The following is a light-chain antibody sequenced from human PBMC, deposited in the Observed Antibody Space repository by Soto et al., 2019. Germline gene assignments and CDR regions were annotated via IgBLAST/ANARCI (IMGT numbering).Light chain of an antibody. J-gene: IGKJ4*01. CDR3: QKYDDAPLT. CDR1: QDINIY. CDR2: AAS. Sequence: DIQMTQSPSSLSASVGDRVTITCRAGQDINIYLAWYQQKPGKVPKLLISAASTLQSGVPSRFSGSGSGTDFTLTISSLQPEDVATYYCQKYDDAPLTFGGGTKVVIK. V-gene: IGKV1-27*01.